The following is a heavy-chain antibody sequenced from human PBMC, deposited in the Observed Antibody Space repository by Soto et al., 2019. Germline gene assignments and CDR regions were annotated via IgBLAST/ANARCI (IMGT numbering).Heavy chain of an antibody. V-gene: IGHV1-18*01. CDR2: ISAHNGNK. CDR3: ARTGTAMPTRENY. D-gene: IGHD5-18*01. J-gene: IGHJ4*02. Sequence: QVQLVQSGAEVKKPGASVKVSCKASGYTFTSYGITWVRQAPGQGLEWMGWISAHNGNKKYAQEFQGRVTMTTDTSTSTAYMDLRSLRSDDTAVYYCARTGTAMPTRENYWGQGTLVTVSA. CDR1: GYTFTSYG.